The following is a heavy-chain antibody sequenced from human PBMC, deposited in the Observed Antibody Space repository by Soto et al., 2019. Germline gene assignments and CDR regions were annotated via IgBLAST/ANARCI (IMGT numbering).Heavy chain of an antibody. J-gene: IGHJ6*02. CDR3: ERGLVVVNAKDYYYYGMDV. V-gene: IGHV1-69*13. CDR1: GGTFSSYA. Sequence: SVKVSCKASGGTFSSYAISWVRQAPGQGLEWMGGIIPIFGTANYAQKFQGRVTITADESTSTAYMELSSLRSEDTAVYYCERGLVVVNAKDYYYYGMDVWGQGTTVTVSS. CDR2: IIPIFGTA. D-gene: IGHD2-21*01.